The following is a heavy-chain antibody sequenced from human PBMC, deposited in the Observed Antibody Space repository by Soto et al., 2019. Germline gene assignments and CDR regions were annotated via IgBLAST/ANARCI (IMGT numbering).Heavy chain of an antibody. Sequence: ASVKVSCKASGYTFTSYGISWVRQAPGQGLEWMGWISAYNGNTNYAQKLQGRVTMTTDTSTSTAYMELRSLRSDDTAVYYCASDNYYDSSGYYPLDYWCQGTLVTVSS. CDR1: GYTFTSYG. D-gene: IGHD3-22*01. J-gene: IGHJ4*02. V-gene: IGHV1-18*01. CDR2: ISAYNGNT. CDR3: ASDNYYDSSGYYPLDY.